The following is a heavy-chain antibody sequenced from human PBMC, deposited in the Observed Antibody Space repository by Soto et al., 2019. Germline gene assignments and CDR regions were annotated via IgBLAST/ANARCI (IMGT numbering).Heavy chain of an antibody. V-gene: IGHV3-23*01. CDR1: GFPFSGYA. J-gene: IGHJ5*02. Sequence: EVVLLQSGGDLVQPGGSLRLSCAGSGFPFSGYAMSWVRQAPGKGLEWVSGISNSGGSTFYADSVKGRFTISRDNSEKTLSLQMNSLKAEDTAVYFCAKDQAGGWISHGYDHWGQGSRVAVSA. CDR2: ISNSGGST. D-gene: IGHD5-12*01. CDR3: AKDQAGGWISHGYDH.